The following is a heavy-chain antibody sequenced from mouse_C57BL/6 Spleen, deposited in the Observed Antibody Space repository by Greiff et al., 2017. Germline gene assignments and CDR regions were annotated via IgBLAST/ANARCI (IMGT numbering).Heavy chain of an antibody. CDR1: GYTFTDYY. Sequence: VQLQQSGPELVKPGASVKISCKASGYTFTDYYMNWVKQSPGKSLEWIGDINPNNGGTSYNQKFKGKATLTVDKSSSTAYMELRSLTSEDSAVYYCAPIYYGYDGTVFDYWGQGTTLTVSS. D-gene: IGHD2-2*01. CDR2: INPNNGGT. CDR3: APIYYGYDGTVFDY. V-gene: IGHV1-26*01. J-gene: IGHJ2*01.